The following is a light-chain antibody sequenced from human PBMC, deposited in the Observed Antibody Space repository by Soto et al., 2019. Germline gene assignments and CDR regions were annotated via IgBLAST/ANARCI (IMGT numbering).Light chain of an antibody. J-gene: IGKJ4*01. CDR1: QTVTSNY. Sequence: EIVLTQSPGTLSLSPGERATLSCRASQTVTSNYVAWYQQKPGQAPRLLIHGASSMATGIPDRFGGRGSGTDFTLTISRLEPEDFAMYYCQQYGSSPPLTFGGGTKVEIK. CDR3: QQYGSSPPLT. V-gene: IGKV3-20*01. CDR2: GAS.